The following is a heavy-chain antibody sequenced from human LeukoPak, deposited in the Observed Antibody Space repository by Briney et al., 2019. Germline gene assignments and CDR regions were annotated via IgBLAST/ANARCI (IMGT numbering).Heavy chain of an antibody. CDR1: GFTFSDYY. Sequence: GGSLRLSCAASGFTFSDYYMSWIRQAPGKGLEWVSYISSSGSTIYYADSVKGRLTISRDNAKNSLYLQMNSLRAEDTAVYYCARDTILYGSGSYYYYFDYWGQGTLVTVSS. CDR2: ISSSGSTI. D-gene: IGHD3-10*01. CDR3: ARDTILYGSGSYYYYFDY. V-gene: IGHV3-11*01. J-gene: IGHJ4*02.